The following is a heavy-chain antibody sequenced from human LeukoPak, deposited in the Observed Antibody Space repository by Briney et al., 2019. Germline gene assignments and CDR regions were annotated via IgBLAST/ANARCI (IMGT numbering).Heavy chain of an antibody. CDR2: ISSSSSYI. D-gene: IGHD2-2*01. J-gene: IGHJ4*02. CDR1: GFTFSSYS. Sequence: GGSLRLSCAASGFTFSSYSMNWVHQAPGKGLEWVSSISSSSSYIYYADSVKGRFTISRDNAKNSLYLQMNSLRADDTAVFYCARDSSKYCSSTSCYAGMDYWGQGALVTVSS. CDR3: ARDSSKYCSSTSCYAGMDY. V-gene: IGHV3-21*01.